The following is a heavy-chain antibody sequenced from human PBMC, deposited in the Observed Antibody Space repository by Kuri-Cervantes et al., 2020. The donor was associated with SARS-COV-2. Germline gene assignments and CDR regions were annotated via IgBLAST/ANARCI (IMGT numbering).Heavy chain of an antibody. V-gene: IGHV3-30*04. D-gene: IGHD5-12*01. CDR3: ARDPDSGYDYASAFDY. J-gene: IGHJ4*02. Sequence: GESLKISCAASGFTFSSYAMHWVRRAPGKVLEWVAVISYDGSNKYYADSVKGRFTISRDNSKNTLYLQMNSLRAEDTAVYYCARDPDSGYDYASAFDYWGQGTLVTVSS. CDR2: ISYDGSNK. CDR1: GFTFSSYA.